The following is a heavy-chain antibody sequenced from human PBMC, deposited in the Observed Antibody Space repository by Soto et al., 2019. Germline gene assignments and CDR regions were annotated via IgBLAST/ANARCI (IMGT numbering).Heavy chain of an antibody. CDR1: RFTFSSYA. D-gene: IGHD3-10*01. CDR3: AKAVDYYGSGSYFDY. V-gene: IGHV3-23*01. Sequence: EVQLLESGGGLVQPGGSLRLSCATSRFTFSSYAMSWVRQTPGKGLEWVSAISGSGGSTYYADSVKGRFTISRDNSKNTLYLQMNSLRSEDTAAYYCAKAVDYYGSGSYFDYWRQGTLVTVSS. CDR2: ISGSGGST. J-gene: IGHJ4*02.